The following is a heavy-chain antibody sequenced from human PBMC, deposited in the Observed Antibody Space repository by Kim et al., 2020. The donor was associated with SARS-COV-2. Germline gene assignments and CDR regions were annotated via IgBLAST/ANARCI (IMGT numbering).Heavy chain of an antibody. CDR3: ARGDNYKCNF. J-gene: IGHJ4*02. CDR2: IRPNSRGT. Sequence: ASVKVSCKASGYIFTDYSIHWVRQAPGQGLEWMGRIRPNSRGTDSAQRFQGRVTMTRDTSINTAYMEVHWLRSDDTAVYFCARGDNYKCNFWGQGTLVTV. D-gene: IGHD1-1*01. V-gene: IGHV1-2*06. CDR1: GYIFTDYS.